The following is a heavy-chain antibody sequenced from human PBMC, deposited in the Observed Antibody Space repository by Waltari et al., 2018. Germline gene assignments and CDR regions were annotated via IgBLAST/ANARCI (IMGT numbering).Heavy chain of an antibody. CDR3: AREVVVVQSDAFDI. J-gene: IGHJ3*02. CDR2: ISSSSSTI. CDR1: GFTFSSYS. Sequence: EVQLVESGGGLVQPGGSLRLSCAASGFTFSSYSMNWVRQAPRKGLEWVSYISSSSSTIYYADSVKGRFTISRDNAKNSLYLQMNSLRAEDTAVYYCAREVVVVQSDAFDIWGQGTMVTVSS. V-gene: IGHV3-48*04. D-gene: IGHD2-21*01.